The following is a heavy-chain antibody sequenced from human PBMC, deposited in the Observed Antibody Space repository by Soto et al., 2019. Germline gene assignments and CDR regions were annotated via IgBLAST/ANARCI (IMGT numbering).Heavy chain of an antibody. CDR3: GSVKYYYMDV. CDR1: GDSLSYSG. J-gene: IGHJ6*03. CDR2: VGAYSGDT. D-gene: IGHD3-16*01. Sequence: QLQLEQSGGEVKKPGASMKVSCKASGDSLSYSGVTWVRQAPGQGLEWMGWVGAYSGDTRYSQKFQGRVTVSADTATATAYMELRTLRSDHTATYYCGSVKYYYMDVWGTGTTVTVSS. V-gene: IGHV1-18*01.